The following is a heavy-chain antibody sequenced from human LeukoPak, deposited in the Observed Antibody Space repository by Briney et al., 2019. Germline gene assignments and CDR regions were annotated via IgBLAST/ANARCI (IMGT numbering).Heavy chain of an antibody. CDR3: ARLLGYCGGGNCAPGAFDI. V-gene: IGHV3-33*01. CDR2: IWYDGTNK. CDR1: GFTFSSYG. J-gene: IGHJ3*02. Sequence: PGGSLRLSCVASGFTFSSYGMNWVRQAPGKGLEWVAVIWYDGTNKFYADSVKGRFTISRDNSKNTLYVQMNSLRAEDTAVYYCARLLGYCGGGNCAPGAFDIWGQGTMVTVSS. D-gene: IGHD2-15*01.